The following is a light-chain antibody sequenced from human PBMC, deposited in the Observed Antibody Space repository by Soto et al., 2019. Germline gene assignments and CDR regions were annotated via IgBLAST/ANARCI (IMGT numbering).Light chain of an antibody. CDR2: EVN. J-gene: IGLJ1*01. Sequence: QSVLTQPPYASGSPGQSVAISCTGTSSDVGGYNYVSWYQQHPGKAPKLMIYEVNKRPSGVPDRFSGSKSGNTASLTVSGLQAEDEADYYCSSDAGSSNVFGTGTKVTVL. CDR1: SSDVGGYNY. CDR3: SSDAGSSNV. V-gene: IGLV2-8*01.